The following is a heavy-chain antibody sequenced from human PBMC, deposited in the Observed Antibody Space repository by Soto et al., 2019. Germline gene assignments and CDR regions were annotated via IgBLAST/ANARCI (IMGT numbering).Heavy chain of an antibody. CDR1: GFTFSSYW. Sequence: GGSLRLSCAASGFTFSSYWMTWVRQAPGKGLEWVANLRQDGGQMYYVDSVKGRFTISRDNAENSLYLQMNSLRAEDTAVYYCARVNVVTPAAAIYYYYMDVWGEGTTVTVSS. CDR3: ARVNVVTPAAAIYYYYMDV. J-gene: IGHJ6*03. V-gene: IGHV3-7*01. D-gene: IGHD2-2*01. CDR2: LRQDGGQM.